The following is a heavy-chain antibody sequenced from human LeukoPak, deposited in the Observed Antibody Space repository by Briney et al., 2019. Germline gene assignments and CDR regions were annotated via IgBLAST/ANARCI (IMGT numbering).Heavy chain of an antibody. V-gene: IGHV1-2*02. Sequence: GASVKVSCKASGYTFTGYYMHWVRQAPGQGHEWMGWINPNSGGTNYAQKFQGRVTMTRDTSISTAYMELSRLRSDDTAVYYCATLPDLITMTHNYFDYWGQGTLVTVSS. CDR3: ATLPDLITMTHNYFDY. CDR2: INPNSGGT. D-gene: IGHD3-22*01. J-gene: IGHJ4*02. CDR1: GYTFTGYY.